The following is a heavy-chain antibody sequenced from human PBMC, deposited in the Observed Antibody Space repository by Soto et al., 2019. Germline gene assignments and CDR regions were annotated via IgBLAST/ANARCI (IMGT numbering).Heavy chain of an antibody. CDR1: GFTFSSYG. CDR3: AKDLTRGYSYGYLVDY. J-gene: IGHJ4*02. Sequence: QVQLVESGGGVVQPGRSLRLSCAASGFTFSSYGMHWFRQAPGKGLEWVAVISYDGSNKYYADSVKGRITISRDNSKNTLYLQMNSLRAEDTAVYYCAKDLTRGYSYGYLVDYWGQGTLVTVSS. CDR2: ISYDGSNK. D-gene: IGHD5-18*01. V-gene: IGHV3-30*18.